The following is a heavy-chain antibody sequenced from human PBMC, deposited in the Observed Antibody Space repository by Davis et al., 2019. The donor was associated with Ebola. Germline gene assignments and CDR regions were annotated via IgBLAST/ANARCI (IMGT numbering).Heavy chain of an antibody. D-gene: IGHD2-2*01. CDR3: ARRGYCSTIGCYFFES. J-gene: IGHJ4*02. CDR2: INPKSGVT. V-gene: IGHV1-2*02. CDR1: GYTFTDYY. Sequence: ASVKVSCKASGYTFTDYYLQWVRQAPGQGLEWVGWINPKSGVTNYAQSFQGRVIMTRDTSISTVYMELSRLRSDDTAVYYCARRGYCSTIGCYFFESWGQGTLVTVSP.